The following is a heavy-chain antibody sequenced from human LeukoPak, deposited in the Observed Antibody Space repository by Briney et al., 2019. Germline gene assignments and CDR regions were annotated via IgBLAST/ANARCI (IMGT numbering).Heavy chain of an antibody. Sequence: GRSLRLSCAASGFTFSSYGMHWVRQAPGKGLEWVAVISYDGSNKYYADSVKGRFTISRDNSKNTLYLQMNSLRAEDTAVYYCAKDLHSSGWYYYYYGMDVWGQGTTVTVSS. CDR2: ISYDGSNK. D-gene: IGHD6-19*01. J-gene: IGHJ6*02. CDR3: AKDLHSSGWYYYYYGMDV. CDR1: GFTFSSYG. V-gene: IGHV3-30*18.